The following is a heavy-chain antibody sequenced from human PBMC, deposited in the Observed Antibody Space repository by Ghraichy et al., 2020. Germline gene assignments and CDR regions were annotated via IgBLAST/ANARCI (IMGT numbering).Heavy chain of an antibody. Sequence: GGSLRLSCAASGFTFSSYAMHWVRQAPGKGLEWVAVISYDGSNKYYADSVKGRFTISRDNSKNTLYLQMNSLRAEDTAVYYCARGVGYCSGGSCYSGWFDPWGQGTLVTVSS. J-gene: IGHJ5*02. CDR1: GFTFSSYA. D-gene: IGHD2-15*01. CDR3: ARGVGYCSGGSCYSGWFDP. CDR2: ISYDGSNK. V-gene: IGHV3-30*04.